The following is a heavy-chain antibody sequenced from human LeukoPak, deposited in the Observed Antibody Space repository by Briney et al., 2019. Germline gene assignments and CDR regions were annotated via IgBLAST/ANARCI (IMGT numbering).Heavy chain of an antibody. J-gene: IGHJ4*02. Sequence: EASVKVSCKASGYTFNSYGISWVRQAPGQGLEWMGWINPNSGGTNYAQKFQGRVTMTRDTSISTACMELSRLRSDDTAVYYCARDVGDYVWGSYRPNYFDYWGQGTLVTVSS. CDR3: ARDVGDYVWGSYRPNYFDY. D-gene: IGHD3-16*02. CDR1: GYTFNSYG. CDR2: INPNSGGT. V-gene: IGHV1-2*02.